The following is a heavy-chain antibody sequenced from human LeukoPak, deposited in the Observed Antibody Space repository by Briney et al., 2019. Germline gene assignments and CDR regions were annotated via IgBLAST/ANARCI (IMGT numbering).Heavy chain of an antibody. CDR2: IYTSGST. CDR1: GGSISSGSYY. Sequence: SETLSLTCTVSGGSISSGSYYWGWIRQPAGKGLEWTGRIYTSGSTNYNPSLKSRVAISVDTSKNQFSLKLSSVTAADTAVYYCARTPYDFWSGYLLYYMDVWGKGTTVTVSS. J-gene: IGHJ6*03. CDR3: ARTPYDFWSGYLLYYMDV. D-gene: IGHD3-3*01. V-gene: IGHV4-61*02.